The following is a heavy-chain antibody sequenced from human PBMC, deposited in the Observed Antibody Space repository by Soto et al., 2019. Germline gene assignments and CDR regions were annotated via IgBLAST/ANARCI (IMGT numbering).Heavy chain of an antibody. D-gene: IGHD1-26*01. CDR2: VTGSGSNT. J-gene: IGHJ6*03. Sequence: GGSLRLSCAASGFTFNNHAMTWVRQAPGRGLEWVTAVTGSGSNTYYADSVKGRFTISRDNSKNTLYLQMDNLRAEDTAVYYCVKHQGATSQYYMGVWGKGTTVTVSS. CDR3: VKHQGATSQYYMGV. V-gene: IGHV3-23*01. CDR1: GFTFNNHA.